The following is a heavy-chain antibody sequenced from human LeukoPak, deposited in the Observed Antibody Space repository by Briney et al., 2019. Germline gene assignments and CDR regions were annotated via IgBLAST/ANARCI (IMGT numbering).Heavy chain of an antibody. J-gene: IGHJ4*02. CDR3: ARVRSGSNDY. CDR2: IYHSGST. Sequence: SETLSLTCTVSGYSISSGYYWGWIRQPPGKGLEWIGSIYHSGSTYYNPSLKSRVTISVDTSKNQFSLKLSSVTAADTAVYYCARVRSGSNDYWGQGTLVTVSS. D-gene: IGHD1-26*01. CDR1: GYSISSGYY. V-gene: IGHV4-38-2*02.